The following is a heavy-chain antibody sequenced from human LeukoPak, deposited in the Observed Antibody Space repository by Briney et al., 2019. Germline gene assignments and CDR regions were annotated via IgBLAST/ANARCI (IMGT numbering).Heavy chain of an antibody. CDR1: GFTFSSYA. CDR3: ASWGYYYGSGSPSNFDY. Sequence: GGSLRLSCAASGFTFSSYAMSWVRHAPGRGLEWVSAISGSGGSTYYADSVKGRFTISRDNSKNTLYLQMNSLRAEDTAVYYCASWGYYYGSGSPSNFDYWGQGTLVTVSS. J-gene: IGHJ4*02. CDR2: ISGSGGST. D-gene: IGHD3-10*01. V-gene: IGHV3-23*01.